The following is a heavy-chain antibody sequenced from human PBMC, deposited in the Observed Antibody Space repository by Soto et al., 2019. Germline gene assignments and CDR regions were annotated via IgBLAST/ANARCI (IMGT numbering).Heavy chain of an antibody. V-gene: IGHV1-18*01. CDR3: ARGYYYGSGRPTPGGMDV. D-gene: IGHD3-10*01. J-gene: IGHJ6*02. CDR1: GYTFTNYD. CDR2: ISTYTGNT. Sequence: QVHLVQSGAEVKKPGASVKVSCKASGYTFTNYDINWVRQAPGQGLEWMGWISTYTGNTNYAQKLQGRVTMNTDTAPSTAYMELRSRRSDDTAVYYCARGYYYGSGRPTPGGMDVWGQGATVTVSS.